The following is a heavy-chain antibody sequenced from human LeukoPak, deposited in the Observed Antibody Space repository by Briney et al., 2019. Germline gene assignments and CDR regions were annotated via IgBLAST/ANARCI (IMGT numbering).Heavy chain of an antibody. J-gene: IGHJ5*02. Sequence: PSETLSLTCTVSGGSISSYYWSWIRQPPGKGLEWIGEINHSGSTNYNPSLKSRVTISVDTSKNQFSLKLSSVTAADTAVYYCARHWSYGWGLGRLKNWFDPWGQGTLVTVSS. V-gene: IGHV4-34*01. CDR1: GGSISSYY. CDR3: ARHWSYGWGLGRLKNWFDP. CDR2: INHSGST. D-gene: IGHD3-16*01.